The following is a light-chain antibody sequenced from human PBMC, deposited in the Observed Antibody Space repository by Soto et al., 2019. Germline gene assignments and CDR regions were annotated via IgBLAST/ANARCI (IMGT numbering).Light chain of an antibody. CDR3: QQSDDWLLT. J-gene: IGKJ1*01. CDR1: QAVSNY. V-gene: IGKV1-9*01. CDR2: SAS. Sequence: DIQLTQSPSVLSASLGERVTITCRASQAVSNYLAWYQQKPGQAPDLLIYSASTLQSGVPSRFSGSGSETEFTLTISSLQADDFAIYYCQQSDDWLLTYGQGTKVDIK.